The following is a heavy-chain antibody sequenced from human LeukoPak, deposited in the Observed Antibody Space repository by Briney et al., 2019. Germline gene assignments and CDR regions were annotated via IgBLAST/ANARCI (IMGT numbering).Heavy chain of an antibody. V-gene: IGHV4-34*01. D-gene: IGHD3-10*01. CDR2: INHSGST. Sequence: SETLSLTCAVYDGSFSGYYWSWIRQPPGKGLEWIGEINHSGSTNYNPSLKSRVTISVDTSKNQFSLKLSSVTAADTVAYYCARHRWDLYYYGSGSSETTFDYWGQGTLVTVSS. CDR3: ARHRWDLYYYGSGSSETTFDY. J-gene: IGHJ4*02. CDR1: DGSFSGYY.